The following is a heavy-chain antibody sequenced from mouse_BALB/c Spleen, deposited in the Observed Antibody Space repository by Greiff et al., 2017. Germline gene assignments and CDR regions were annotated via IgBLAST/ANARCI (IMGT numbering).Heavy chain of an antibody. D-gene: IGHD1-1*01. CDR3: ARDEGNYGSRGAMDY. CDR1: GFTFSDYY. J-gene: IGHJ4*01. V-gene: IGHV5-4*02. CDR2: ISDGGSYT. Sequence: EVKLEESGGGLVKPGGSLKLSCAASGFTFSDYYMYWVRQTPEKRLEWVATISDGGSYTYYPDSVKGRFTISRDNAKNNLYLQMSSLKSEDTAMYYCARDEGNYGSRGAMDYWGQGTSVTVSS.